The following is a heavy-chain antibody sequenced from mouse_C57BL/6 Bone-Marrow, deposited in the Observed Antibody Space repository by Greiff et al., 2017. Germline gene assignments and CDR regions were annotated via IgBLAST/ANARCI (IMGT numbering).Heavy chain of an antibody. V-gene: IGHV7-4*01. D-gene: IGHD2-3*01. CDR3: VRAVSGFHDDVDY. J-gene: IGHJ4*01. CDR2: IRNKANGYTT. CDR1: GFTFTDYY. Sequence: EVNVVESGGGLVQPGASLRLSCAASGFTFTDYYMSWVRQPPGKAPEWLALIRNKANGYTTEHTASVKGRFTISRDNSQSNLYLKMNSLRAEDSATYYCVRAVSGFHDDVDYWGRGTSVTVSS.